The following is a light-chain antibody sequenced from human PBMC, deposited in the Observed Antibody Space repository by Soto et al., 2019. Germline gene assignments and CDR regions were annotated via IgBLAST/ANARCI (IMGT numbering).Light chain of an antibody. CDR2: SAS. CDR1: QSISSTY. Sequence: EIVLTQSPGTLSLSPGERATLSCRASQSISSTYLAWYQQKPGQAPRLFIYSASSRATGIPDRFSGSGSGTDFTLTISRLEPEDFAVYYRQPYGSSSWTFGQRTKVDIK. V-gene: IGKV3-20*01. J-gene: IGKJ1*01. CDR3: QPYGSSSWT.